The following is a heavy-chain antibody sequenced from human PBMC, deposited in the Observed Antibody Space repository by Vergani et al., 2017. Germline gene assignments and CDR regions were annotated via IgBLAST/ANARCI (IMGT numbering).Heavy chain of an antibody. CDR3: ARDAYDDILTGPTDY. Sequence: QVQLVESGGGVVQPGGSLRLSCAASGFTFSSYGMHWVRQAPGKGLEWVAVIWYDGSNKYYADSVKGRFTISRDNSKNTLYLQMNSLRAEDTAVYYCARDAYDDILTGPTDYWGQGTLVTVSS. CDR1: GFTFSSYG. V-gene: IGHV3-33*01. D-gene: IGHD3-9*01. J-gene: IGHJ4*02. CDR2: IWYDGSNK.